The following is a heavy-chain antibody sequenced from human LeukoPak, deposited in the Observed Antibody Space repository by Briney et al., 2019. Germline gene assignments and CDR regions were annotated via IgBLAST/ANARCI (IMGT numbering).Heavy chain of an antibody. V-gene: IGHV4-61*02. CDR1: GGSISSGSYY. Sequence: PSQTLSLTCTVSGGSISSGSYYWSWIRQPAGKGLEWIGRIYTSGSTNYNPSLKSRVTISVDTSKNQFSLKLSSVTAADTAVYYCARDPVTAEGRFDYWGQGTLVTVSS. J-gene: IGHJ4*02. CDR2: IYTSGST. CDR3: ARDPVTAEGRFDY. D-gene: IGHD2-21*02.